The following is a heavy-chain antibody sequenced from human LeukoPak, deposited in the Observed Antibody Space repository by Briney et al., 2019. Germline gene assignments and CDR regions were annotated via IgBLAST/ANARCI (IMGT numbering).Heavy chain of an antibody. D-gene: IGHD2-21*02. V-gene: IGHV4-34*01. CDR2: INHSGST. J-gene: IGHJ5*02. CDR1: GGSFSGYY. CDR3: AIRAEAYCGGDCYLGWFDP. Sequence: SETLSLTCAVYGGSFSGYYWSWIRQPPGKGLEWIGEINHSGSTNYNPSLKSRVTISVDTSKNQFSLKLSSVTAADTAVYYCAIRAEAYCGGDCYLGWFDPWGQGTLVTVSS.